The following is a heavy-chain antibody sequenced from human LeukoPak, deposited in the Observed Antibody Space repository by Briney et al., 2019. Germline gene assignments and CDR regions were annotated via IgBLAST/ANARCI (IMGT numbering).Heavy chain of an antibody. CDR2: FDPEDGET. V-gene: IGHV1-24*01. CDR1: GYTLTELS. Sequence: ASVKVSCRVSGYTLTELSMHWVRQAPGKGLEWMGGFDPEDGETIYAQKFQGRVTMTEDTSTDTAYMELSSLRSEDTAVYYCAARDGFTGGWFDLWGQGTPVTVSS. CDR3: AARDGFTGGWFDL. J-gene: IGHJ5*02. D-gene: IGHD5-24*01.